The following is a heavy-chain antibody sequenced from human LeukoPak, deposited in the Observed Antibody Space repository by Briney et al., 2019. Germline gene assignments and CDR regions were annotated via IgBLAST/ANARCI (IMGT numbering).Heavy chain of an antibody. V-gene: IGHV4-59*08. CDR2: LYDSGST. Sequence: SETLSLTCTVSGVSINTYYWSWIRQPPGKEVEWIGYLYDSGSTNYNPSLKSRVTISVDTSKNQFSLKLSSVTAADTAMYYCAKHGGSWTFDYWGQGTLVTVSS. J-gene: IGHJ4*02. CDR3: AKHGGSWTFDY. D-gene: IGHD3-16*01. CDR1: GVSINTYY.